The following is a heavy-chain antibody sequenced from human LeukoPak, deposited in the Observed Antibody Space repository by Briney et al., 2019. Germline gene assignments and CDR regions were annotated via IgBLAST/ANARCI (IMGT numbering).Heavy chain of an antibody. CDR3: ARAYDSSGYPD. CDR2: IYSGGST. CDR1: GFTVRSNY. V-gene: IGHV3-53*01. J-gene: IGHJ4*02. Sequence: GGSLRLSCAASGFTVRSNYMSWVRQAPGKGLEWVSVIYSGGSTYYADSVKGRLTISRDNSKNTLYLQMNRLRAEDTAVYYCARAYDSSGYPDWGQGTLVTVSS. D-gene: IGHD3-22*01.